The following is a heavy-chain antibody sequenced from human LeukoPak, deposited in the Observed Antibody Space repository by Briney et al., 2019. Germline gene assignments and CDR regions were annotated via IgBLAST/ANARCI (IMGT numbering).Heavy chain of an antibody. CDR2: IYHSGST. Sequence: SETLSLTCTVSGDSISISSYYWGWIRQPPGKGLEWIGSIYHSGSTYYNPSLKSRVTISVDTSKNQFSLKLSSVTAADSAVYYCARDPSSGMDYWGQGSLVTVSS. J-gene: IGHJ4*02. CDR3: ARDPSSGMDY. V-gene: IGHV4-39*07. CDR1: GDSISISSYY.